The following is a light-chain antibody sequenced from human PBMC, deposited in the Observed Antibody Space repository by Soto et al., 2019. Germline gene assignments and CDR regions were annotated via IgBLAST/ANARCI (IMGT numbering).Light chain of an antibody. CDR2: GAT. Sequence: EIVLTQSPGTLSLSPGERATLSCRASQSVSSSYLAWYQQKPGQAPRLLIYGATSSATGIPDRFSGSGSGTDFALTISRLEPEDFAVYYGQQYGSSPPITFGQGKRLEIK. J-gene: IGKJ5*01. V-gene: IGKV3-20*01. CDR1: QSVSSSY. CDR3: QQYGSSPPIT.